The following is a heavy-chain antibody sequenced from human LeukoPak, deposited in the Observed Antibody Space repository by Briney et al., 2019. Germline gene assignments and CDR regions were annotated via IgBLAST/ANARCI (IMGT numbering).Heavy chain of an antibody. J-gene: IGHJ4*02. Sequence: GGSLRLSCAASGFTFSSYGMSWVRQAPGKGLEWVANIKQDGSEKYYVDSVKGRFTISRDNAKNSLYLQMSSLRAEDTAVYYCARRKEFDYWGQGTLVTVSS. V-gene: IGHV3-7*01. CDR2: IKQDGSEK. CDR3: ARRKEFDY. CDR1: GFTFSSYG.